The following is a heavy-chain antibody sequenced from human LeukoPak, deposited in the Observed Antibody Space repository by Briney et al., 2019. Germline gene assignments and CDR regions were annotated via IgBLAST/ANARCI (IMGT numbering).Heavy chain of an antibody. CDR2: ISGSSSFI. V-gene: IGHV3-21*01. J-gene: IGHJ4*02. Sequence: GSLRLSCAASGFTFSTYSMNWVRQAPGKGLEWVSSISGSSSFIYYADSVKGRFTISRDNAKNSLYLQMNSLRVEDTAVYYCARDRGSQQLAKYYFDYWGQGTLVTVSS. CDR1: GFTFSTYS. D-gene: IGHD6-13*01. CDR3: ARDRGSQQLAKYYFDY.